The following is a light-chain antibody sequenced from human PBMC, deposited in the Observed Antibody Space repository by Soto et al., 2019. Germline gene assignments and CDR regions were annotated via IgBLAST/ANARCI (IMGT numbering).Light chain of an antibody. J-gene: IGKJ1*01. CDR3: QHYDSYPWT. V-gene: IGKV1-17*01. CDR1: QGIRHD. CDR2: SAS. Sequence: DIQMTPSPSSLSASVVDRVTITCRASQGIRHDLGWYHQKPGKAPKRLIYSASSLESGVPSRFSGSGSGTEFTLTISSLQPDEFATYYCQHYDSYPWTFGQGTKVDIK.